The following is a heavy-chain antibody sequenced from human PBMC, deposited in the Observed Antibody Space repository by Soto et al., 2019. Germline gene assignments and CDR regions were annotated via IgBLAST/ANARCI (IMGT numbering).Heavy chain of an antibody. Sequence: RASVKVSCKASGYTFTSYAMHWVRQAPGQRLEWMGWINADNGNTKYAQKLQGRVTMTRDTSTSTAYMELRSLRSDDTAVYYCARDGAVAGTHQHWGQGTLVTVSS. CDR2: INADNGNT. V-gene: IGHV1-3*01. J-gene: IGHJ1*01. D-gene: IGHD6-19*01. CDR3: ARDGAVAGTHQH. CDR1: GYTFTSYA.